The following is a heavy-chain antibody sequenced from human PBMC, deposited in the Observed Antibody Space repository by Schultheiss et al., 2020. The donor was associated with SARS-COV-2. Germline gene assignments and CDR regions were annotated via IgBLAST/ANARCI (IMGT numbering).Heavy chain of an antibody. CDR2: INHSGST. J-gene: IGHJ4*02. D-gene: IGHD3-10*01. CDR3: ARGRGLDY. V-gene: IGHV4-39*07. Sequence: SETLSLTCTVSGGSISSSSYYWGWIRQPPGKGLEWIGEINHSGSTNYNPSLKSRVTISVDTSKNQFSLKLSSVTAADTAVYYCARGRGLDYWGQGTLVTVSS. CDR1: GGSISSSSYY.